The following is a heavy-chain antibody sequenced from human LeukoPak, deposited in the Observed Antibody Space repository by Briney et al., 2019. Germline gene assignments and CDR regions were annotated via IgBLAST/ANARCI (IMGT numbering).Heavy chain of an antibody. CDR3: ARLEINDESYFGY. CDR2: INHSGST. CDR1: GGSFSGYY. Sequence: SETLSLTCAVYGGSFSGYYWSWIRQPPGKGLEWIGEINHSGSTNYNPSLKSRVTISVDTSKNQFSLKLSSVTAADTAVYYCARLEINDESYFGYWGQGTLVTVSS. J-gene: IGHJ4*02. V-gene: IGHV4-34*01. D-gene: IGHD1-1*01.